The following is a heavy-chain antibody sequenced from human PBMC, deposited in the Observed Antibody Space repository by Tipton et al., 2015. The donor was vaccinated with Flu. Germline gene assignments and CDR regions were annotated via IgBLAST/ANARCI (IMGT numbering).Heavy chain of an antibody. CDR2: IRSDETTE. Sequence: SGFTFRTNGMHWVRQAPGKGLEWVAHIRSDETTEYADSVKGRFTISRDNSKDMLYLQMNSLRAEDTAVFYCARGGLAPGNYWGQGTLVTVSS. CDR1: GFTFRTNG. J-gene: IGHJ4*02. CDR3: ARGGLAPGNY. V-gene: IGHV3-30*02. D-gene: IGHD3-3*02.